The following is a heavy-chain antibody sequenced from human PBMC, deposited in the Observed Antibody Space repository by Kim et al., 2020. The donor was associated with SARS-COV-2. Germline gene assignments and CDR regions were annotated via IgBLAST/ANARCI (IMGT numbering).Heavy chain of an antibody. Sequence: ASVKVSCKASGYTFTSYAMNWVRQAPGQGLEWMGWINTNTGNPTYAQGFTGRFVFSLDTSVSTAYLQISSLKAEDTAVYYCARKGGYCSGGSCYRAGSYYYYGMDVWGQGTTVTVSS. V-gene: IGHV7-4-1*02. CDR1: GYTFTSYA. CDR3: ARKGGYCSGGSCYRAGSYYYYGMDV. J-gene: IGHJ6*02. D-gene: IGHD2-15*01. CDR2: INTNTGNP.